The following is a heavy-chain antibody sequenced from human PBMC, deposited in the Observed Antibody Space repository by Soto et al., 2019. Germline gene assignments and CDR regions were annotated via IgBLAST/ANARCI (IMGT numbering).Heavy chain of an antibody. V-gene: IGHV3-13*05. CDR3: ARGKRITIFGVVTNHWYFDL. CDR2: IGTAGDP. Sequence: EVQLVESGGGLVQPGGSLRLSCAASGFTFGSYDMHWVGQATGKVLEWVSAIGTAGDPYYPGSVKGRFTISRENAKNSLYLQMNSLRAGDTAVYYCARGKRITIFGVVTNHWYFDLWGRGTLVTVSS. J-gene: IGHJ2*01. CDR1: GFTFGSYD. D-gene: IGHD3-3*01.